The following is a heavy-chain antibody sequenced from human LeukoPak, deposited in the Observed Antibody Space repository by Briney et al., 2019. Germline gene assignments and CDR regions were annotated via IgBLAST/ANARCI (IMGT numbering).Heavy chain of an antibody. CDR2: INPNSGGT. CDR3: VTGIYNGWYYFDS. D-gene: IGHD6-19*01. CDR1: GGTFSSYA. J-gene: IGHJ4*02. V-gene: IGHV1-2*04. Sequence: ASVKVSCKASGGTFSSYAISWVRQAPGQGLEWMGWINPNSGGTNYAQKFQGWVTMTRDTSISTAYMELSRLRSDDTAVYYCVTGIYNGWYYFDSWGQGTLVTVSS.